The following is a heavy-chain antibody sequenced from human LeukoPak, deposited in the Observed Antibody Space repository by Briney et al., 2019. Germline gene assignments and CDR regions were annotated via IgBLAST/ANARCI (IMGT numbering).Heavy chain of an antibody. CDR3: ARGRYFYY. D-gene: IGHD3-9*01. CDR2: INHSGST. Sequence: SSETLSLTCAVYGVSFSGYYWSWIRQPPGKGLEWIGEINHSGSTNYNPSLKSRVTISVDTSKNQFSLKLSSVTAADTAVYYCARGRYFYYWGQGTLVTVSS. J-gene: IGHJ4*02. CDR1: GVSFSGYY. V-gene: IGHV4-34*01.